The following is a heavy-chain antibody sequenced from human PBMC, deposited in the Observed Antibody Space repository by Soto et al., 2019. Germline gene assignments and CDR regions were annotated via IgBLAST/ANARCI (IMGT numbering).Heavy chain of an antibody. J-gene: IGHJ6*04. Sequence: QVQLVESGGGVVQPGRSLRLSCAASGFTFSSYGMHWVRQAPGKGLEWVAGIWYDGSNKYYADSVKGRFTISRDNYQNTLYLHMNSLRAEDTAVYYCARSVGVGATPAYYGMDVWGKGTTVTVSS. V-gene: IGHV3-33*01. CDR2: IWYDGSNK. CDR3: ARSVGVGATPAYYGMDV. CDR1: GFTFSSYG. D-gene: IGHD1-26*01.